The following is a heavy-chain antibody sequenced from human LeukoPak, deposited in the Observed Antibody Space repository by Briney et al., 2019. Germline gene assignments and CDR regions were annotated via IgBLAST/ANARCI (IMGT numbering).Heavy chain of an antibody. CDR1: GYTFTSYD. J-gene: IGHJ6*03. CDR3: ITTVTTWDYMDV. D-gene: IGHD4-17*01. V-gene: IGHV1-8*01. Sequence: ASVKVSCKASGYTFTSYDINWVRQATGQGLEWMGWMNPNSGNTGYAQKFQGRVTMTRNPSISTAYMELSSLRSEDTAVYYCITTVTTWDYMDVWGKGTTVTVSS. CDR2: MNPNSGNT.